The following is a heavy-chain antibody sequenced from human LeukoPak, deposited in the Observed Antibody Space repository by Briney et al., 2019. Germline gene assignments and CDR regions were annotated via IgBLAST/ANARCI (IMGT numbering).Heavy chain of an antibody. Sequence: SGPTLVKPTQPLTLTCTFSGFSLSTSGMCVSWIRQPPGKALEWLARIDWDDDKYYSTSLKTRLTISKDTSKNQVVLTMTNMDPVDTATYYCARIRSYGYRGADWGQGTLVTVSS. J-gene: IGHJ4*02. V-gene: IGHV2-70*11. CDR1: GFSLSTSGMC. CDR3: ARIRSYGYRGAD. D-gene: IGHD5-18*01. CDR2: IDWDDDK.